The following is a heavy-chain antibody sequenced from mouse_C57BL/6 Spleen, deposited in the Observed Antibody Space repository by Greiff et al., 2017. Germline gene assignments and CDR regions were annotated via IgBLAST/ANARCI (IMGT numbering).Heavy chain of an antibody. J-gene: IGHJ4*01. CDR3: TRSADGYYGAMDY. V-gene: IGHV1-15*01. CDR2: IDPETGGT. Sequence: QVQLQQSGAELVRPGASVTLSCKASGYTFTDYEMHWVKQTPVHGLEWIGAIDPETGGTAYNQKFKGKAILTADKSSSTAYMELRSLTSVDSAVYYCTRSADGYYGAMDYWGQGTSVTVSS. D-gene: IGHD2-3*01. CDR1: GYTFTDYE.